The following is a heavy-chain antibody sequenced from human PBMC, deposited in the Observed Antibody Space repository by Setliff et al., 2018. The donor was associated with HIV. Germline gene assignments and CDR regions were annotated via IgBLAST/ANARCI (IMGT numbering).Heavy chain of an antibody. V-gene: IGHV4-30-4*08. CDR1: GDSISSGGHY. CDR3: ASRDTSRYFDDY. Sequence: PSETLSLTCSVPGDSISSGGHYWSWIRQSPGKGLEWIGYIHYSGSTYFNPSLKSRVSISTDTSKNQFSLKLTSVTAADTAVYYCASRDTSRYFDDYWGQGTLVTVSS. CDR2: IHYSGST. D-gene: IGHD3-22*01. J-gene: IGHJ4*02.